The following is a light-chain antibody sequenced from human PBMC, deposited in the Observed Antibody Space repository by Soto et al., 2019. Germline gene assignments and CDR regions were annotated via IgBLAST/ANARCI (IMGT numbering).Light chain of an antibody. CDR3: SSYTSSSTL. V-gene: IGLV2-14*01. Sequence: QSVLTQPASVSGSPGQSITISCTGTSSDVGGYNYVSWYQQHPGKAPKLMIYDVSNRSSGVSNRFSGSKSGNTASLTISGLQAEEEADYYCSSYTSSSTLFGGGTQLAV. J-gene: IGLJ2*01. CDR2: DVS. CDR1: SSDVGGYNY.